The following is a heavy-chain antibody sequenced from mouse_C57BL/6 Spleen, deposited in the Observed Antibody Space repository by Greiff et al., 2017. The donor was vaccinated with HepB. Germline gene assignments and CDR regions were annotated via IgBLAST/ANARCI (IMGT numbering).Heavy chain of an antibody. V-gene: IGHV14-4*01. J-gene: IGHJ3*01. CDR1: GFNIKDDY. D-gene: IGHD2-1*01. CDR2: IDPENGDT. Sequence: VHVKQSGAELVRPGASVKLSCTASGFNIKDDYMHWVKQRPEQGLEWIGWIDPENGDTEYASKFQGKATITADTSSNTAYLQLSSLTSEDTAVYYCTKGGNHPFAYWGQGTLVTVSA. CDR3: TKGGNHPFAY.